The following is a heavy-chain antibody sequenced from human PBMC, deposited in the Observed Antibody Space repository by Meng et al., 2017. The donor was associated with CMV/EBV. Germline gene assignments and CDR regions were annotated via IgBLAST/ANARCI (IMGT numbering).Heavy chain of an antibody. CDR2: INPNSGGT. CDR1: GYTFTGYY. J-gene: IGHJ5*02. D-gene: IGHD3-22*01. V-gene: IGHV1-2*02. Sequence: QVQLVQSGAEVKKPXASVKVSCKASGYTFTGYYMHWVRQAPGQGLEWMGWINPNSGGTNYAQKFQGRVTMTRDTSISTAYMELSRLRSDDTAVYYCARDHYYDSSGYYSDVGPWGQGTLVTVSS. CDR3: ARDHYYDSSGYYSDVGP.